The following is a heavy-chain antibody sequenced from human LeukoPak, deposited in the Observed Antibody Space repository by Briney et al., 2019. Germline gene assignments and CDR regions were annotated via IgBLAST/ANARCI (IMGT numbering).Heavy chain of an antibody. CDR3: VKVFSGSYYDRGGGY. J-gene: IGHJ4*02. V-gene: IGHV3-64D*06. Sequence: GGSLRLSCSASGFTFSSYVMHWVRQAPGKGLEYVSAISSNGGSTYYADSVKGRFTISRDNSKNTLYLQMSSLRAEDTAVYYCVKVFSGSYYDRGGGYWGQGTLVTVSS. CDR2: ISSNGGST. D-gene: IGHD1-26*01. CDR1: GFTFSSYV.